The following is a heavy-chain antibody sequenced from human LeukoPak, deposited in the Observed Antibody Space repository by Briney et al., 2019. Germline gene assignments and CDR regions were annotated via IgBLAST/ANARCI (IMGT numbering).Heavy chain of an antibody. CDR2: TYYRSKWYN. Sequence: SQTLSLTCAISGDSVSTNSAAWNWIRQTPSRGLEWLGRTYYRSKWYNDYAVSVKSRITVNPDTSKNQFSLQLQSVTPEDTAVYYCARGRKWGESGFDYWGQGTLVTVSS. CDR1: GDSVSTNSAA. CDR3: ARGRKWGESGFDY. J-gene: IGHJ4*02. D-gene: IGHD1-26*01. V-gene: IGHV6-1*01.